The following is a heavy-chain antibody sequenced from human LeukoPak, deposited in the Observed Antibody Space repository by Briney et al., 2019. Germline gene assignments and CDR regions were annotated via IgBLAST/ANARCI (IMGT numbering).Heavy chain of an antibody. J-gene: IGHJ6*03. D-gene: IGHD2-2*01. V-gene: IGHV4-4*02. CDR1: DGSISSSYW. CDR3: ARGTKDLVGITWYYYMDV. CDR2: IYHSGST. Sequence: PSGTLSLTCAVSDGSISSSYWWGWVRQTPGKGLEWIGEIYHSGSTNYNPSLKSRVTISVDKSKKLFSLKLSSVTAADTAVYYCARGTKDLVGITWYYYMDVWGKGTTVTVSS.